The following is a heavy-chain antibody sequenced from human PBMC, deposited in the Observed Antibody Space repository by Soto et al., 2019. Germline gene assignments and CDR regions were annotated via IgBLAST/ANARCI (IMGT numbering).Heavy chain of an antibody. CDR2: IFPNGRDK. D-gene: IGHD1-26*01. V-gene: IGHV3-30*13. J-gene: IGHJ4*02. CDR1: GFNFNTYF. Sequence: QVQLVQSGGGVVQPGRSLRLSCAASGFNFNTYFMHWVRQAPGKGLGWVAMIFPNGRDKEYADSVKGRFPSSRDNSNNRMYLPMDSLRPEDTAVYYCARDDEDGSNCALAYWGQGALVTVPS. CDR3: ARDDEDGSNCALAY.